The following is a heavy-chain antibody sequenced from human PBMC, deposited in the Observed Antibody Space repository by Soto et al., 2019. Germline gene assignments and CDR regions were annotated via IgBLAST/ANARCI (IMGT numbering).Heavy chain of an antibody. CDR3: ARNPLSSSGYFRP. CDR1: GFIVSSNY. D-gene: IGHD6-13*01. J-gene: IGHJ5*02. CDR2: IYSGGNT. Sequence: PGGSLRLSCTASGFIVSSNYMSWVRQAPGKGLEWVSLIYSGGNTFYADSVKGRFTISRDNSKNTLYLQMNSLTAEDTAIYYCARNPLSSSGYFRPWGQGTLVTVSS. V-gene: IGHV3-66*01.